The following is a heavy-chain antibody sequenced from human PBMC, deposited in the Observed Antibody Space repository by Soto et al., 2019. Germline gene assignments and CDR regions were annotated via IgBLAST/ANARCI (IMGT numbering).Heavy chain of an antibody. J-gene: IGHJ6*02. CDR2: INSDGSST. CDR3: ARVNGGYYYGMDV. D-gene: IGHD3-16*01. V-gene: IGHV3-74*01. Sequence: GGSLRLSCAASGFTFSSYWMHWVRQAPGKGLVWVSRINSDGSSTSYADSVKGRFTISRDNAKNTLYLQMNSLRAEDTAVYYCARVNGGYYYGMDVWGQGTTVTVSS. CDR1: GFTFSSYW.